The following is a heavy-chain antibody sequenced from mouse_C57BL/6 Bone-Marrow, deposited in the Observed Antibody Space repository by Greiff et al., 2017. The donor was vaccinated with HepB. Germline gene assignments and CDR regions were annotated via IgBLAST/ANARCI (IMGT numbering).Heavy chain of an antibody. V-gene: IGHV1-62-2*01. CDR1: GYTFTEYT. CDR2: FYPGSGSI. D-gene: IGHD3-2*02. Sequence: QVQLQQSGAELVKPGASVKLSCKASGYTFTEYTIHWVKQRSGQGLEWIGWFYPGSGSIKYNEKFKDKATLTADKSSSTVSMELRRLTSEDSAVYFCARHEEGGSGPGENAMDYWGQGTSVTVSS. CDR3: ARHEEGGSGPGENAMDY. J-gene: IGHJ4*01.